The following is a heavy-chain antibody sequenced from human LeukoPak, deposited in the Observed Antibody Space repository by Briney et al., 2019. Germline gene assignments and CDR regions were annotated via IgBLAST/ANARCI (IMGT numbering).Heavy chain of an antibody. CDR3: ARPPMVRGVSWFDP. J-gene: IGHJ5*02. CDR1: GYTFTGYY. D-gene: IGHD3-10*01. V-gene: IGHV1-2*02. CDR2: INPNSGGT. Sequence: ASVKVSCKASGYTFTGYYMHWVRQAPGQGLEWMGWINPNSGGTNYAQKFQDRVTMTRDTSISTAYMELSRLRSDDTAVYYCARPPMVRGVSWFDPWGQGTLVTVSS.